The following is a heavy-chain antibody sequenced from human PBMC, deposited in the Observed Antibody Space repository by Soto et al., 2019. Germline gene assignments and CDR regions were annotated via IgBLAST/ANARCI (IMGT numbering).Heavy chain of an antibody. V-gene: IGHV4-59*08. J-gene: IGHJ5*02. Sequence: QVQLQESGPGLVKPSETLSLTCTVSGDSISSYYWTWIRQPPGKGLEWIGYVHNNGATHYSPSLQSRVTMALDTSHNHIYLKLSSVTAADTAVYYCARRPGYSSSPIDPWGPGALVTVSS. CDR1: GDSISSYY. CDR2: VHNNGAT. D-gene: IGHD5-18*01. CDR3: ARRPGYSSSPIDP.